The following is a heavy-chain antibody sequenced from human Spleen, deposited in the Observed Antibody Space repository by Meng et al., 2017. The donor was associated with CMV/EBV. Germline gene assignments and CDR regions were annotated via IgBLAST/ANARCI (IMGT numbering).Heavy chain of an antibody. D-gene: IGHD2-2*01. CDR1: GFSVDDYT. Sequence: GESLKISCEVSGFSVDDYTMNWVRQAPGKGLEWVSVISWDGDSTSYADSVKGRFTISRDNSKNTLYLQMNSLRGEDTAVYYCARGPYGVVPAAMEIDYWGQGSLVTVSS. CDR2: ISWDGDST. V-gene: IGHV3-43*01. J-gene: IGHJ4*02. CDR3: ARGPYGVVPAAMEIDY.